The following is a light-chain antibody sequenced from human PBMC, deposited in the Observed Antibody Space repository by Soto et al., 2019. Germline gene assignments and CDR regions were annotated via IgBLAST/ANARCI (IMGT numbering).Light chain of an antibody. CDR3: CSYATTTL. CDR1: SGDLSDFTS. Sequence: QSVLTQPDSVSGSLGQSISISCIGNSGDLSDFTSVSWYQQHPGKAPKLILFEVYNRPSGVSNRFSGSKSANAASLTIIGLQSEDEADYYCCSYATTTLFGGGTKVTVL. J-gene: IGLJ2*01. V-gene: IGLV2-14*01. CDR2: EVY.